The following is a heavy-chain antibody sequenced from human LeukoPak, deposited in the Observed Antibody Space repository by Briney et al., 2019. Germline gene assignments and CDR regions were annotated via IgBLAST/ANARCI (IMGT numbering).Heavy chain of an antibody. CDR2: ISGYNGNT. CDR1: GYSFVSYG. V-gene: IGHV1-18*01. J-gene: IGHJ4*02. D-gene: IGHD3-22*01. Sequence: GASVKVSCKSSGYSFVSYGIHWLRQAPGQGLEWMGWISGYNGNTNYAQKFQARVTMTTDTSTSTAYMELRSLRSDDTAVYYCARRGANYYDSSGLDYWGQGTLVTVSS. CDR3: ARRGANYYDSSGLDY.